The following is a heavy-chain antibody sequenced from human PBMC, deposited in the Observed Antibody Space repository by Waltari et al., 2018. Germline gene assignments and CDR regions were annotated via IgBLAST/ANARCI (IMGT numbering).Heavy chain of an antibody. Sequence: QLQLQESGPGLVKPSETLSLTCTVSGGSISSSSYYWGWIRQPPGKGLEWIGRIYYSVGTYDTPALKSRVTISVDTSKNQFSLKLSSVTAADTAVYYCARWGLEQLGFDYWGQGTLVTVSS. CDR2: IYYSVGT. CDR1: GGSISSSSYY. V-gene: IGHV4-39*01. D-gene: IGHD6-6*01. J-gene: IGHJ4*02. CDR3: ARWGLEQLGFDY.